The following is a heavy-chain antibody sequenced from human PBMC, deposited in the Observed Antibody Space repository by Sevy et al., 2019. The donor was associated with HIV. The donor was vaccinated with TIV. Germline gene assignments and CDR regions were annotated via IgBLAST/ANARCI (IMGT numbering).Heavy chain of an antibody. CDR2: ISEDGTVK. J-gene: IGHJ4*02. D-gene: IGHD2-15*01. CDR1: RFTFTDYT. Sequence: GGSLRLSCAASRFTFTDYTMHWVRQAPGKGVEWVAVISEDGTVKYYSDSVKGRFTISRDNSKYTLFLQMNSMRPEDTAVYYCARESASCYDYWGQGTLVTVSS. V-gene: IGHV3-30-3*01. CDR3: ARESASCYDY.